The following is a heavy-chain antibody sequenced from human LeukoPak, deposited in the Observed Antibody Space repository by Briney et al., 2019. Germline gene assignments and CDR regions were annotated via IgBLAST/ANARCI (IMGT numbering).Heavy chain of an antibody. Sequence: PGESLKISCKGSGYRLSNYWITWVRQMPGKGLEWMGIIYPTDSDTKYSPSFQGQVTISADKSITTAYLQWSSPQASDTAMYYCARQTATTTFDYWGQGTLVTVSS. J-gene: IGHJ4*02. CDR3: ARQTATTTFDY. D-gene: IGHD1/OR15-1a*01. CDR2: IYPTDSDT. V-gene: IGHV5-51*01. CDR1: GYRLSNYW.